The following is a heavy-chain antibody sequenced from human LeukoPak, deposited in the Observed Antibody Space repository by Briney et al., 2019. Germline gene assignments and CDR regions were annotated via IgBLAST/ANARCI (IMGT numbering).Heavy chain of an antibody. D-gene: IGHD3-9*01. Sequence: SETLSLTCAVYGGSFSGYYWSWIRQPPGKGLEWIGEINHSGSTNYNPSLTSRVTISVDTSKNQFSLKLSSVTAADTAVYYCARAGLRYFDWLSPLYGMDVWGQGTTVTVSS. V-gene: IGHV4-34*01. CDR3: ARAGLRYFDWLSPLYGMDV. J-gene: IGHJ6*02. CDR2: INHSGST. CDR1: GGSFSGYY.